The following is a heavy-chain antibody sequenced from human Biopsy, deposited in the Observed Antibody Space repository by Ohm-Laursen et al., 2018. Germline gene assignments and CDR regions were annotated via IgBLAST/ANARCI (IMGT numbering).Heavy chain of an antibody. V-gene: IGHV2-70*11. J-gene: IGHJ6*02. CDR3: ARTPILIVSAGLVYRHRRHLQGMDV. CDR2: VDWDDYK. D-gene: IGHD6-13*01. CDR1: GFSLSARGMC. Sequence: PTQTLTRTCSFSGFSLSARGMCVSWIRQAPGKALEWLARVDWDDYKDYSASLQTKLSISKDTSNDQVVLTVNNVDPADTATYYCARTPILIVSAGLVYRHRRHLQGMDVWGQGIAVTVS.